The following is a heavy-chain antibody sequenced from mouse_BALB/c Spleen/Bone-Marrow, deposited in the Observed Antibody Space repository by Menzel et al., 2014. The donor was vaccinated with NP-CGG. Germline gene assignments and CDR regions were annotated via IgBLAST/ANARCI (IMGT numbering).Heavy chain of an antibody. D-gene: IGHD2-2*01. J-gene: IGHJ3*01. Sequence: EVKLMESGAELVKPGASVKLSCTASGFNIKDTYMHWVKQRPEQGLEWIGRIDPANGNTEYDPKFQGKATITADTSSNTAYLQLSSLTSEDTAVYYCARIGYLYWGQGTLVTVSA. CDR3: ARIGYLY. CDR2: IDPANGNT. CDR1: GFNIKDTY. V-gene: IGHV14-3*02.